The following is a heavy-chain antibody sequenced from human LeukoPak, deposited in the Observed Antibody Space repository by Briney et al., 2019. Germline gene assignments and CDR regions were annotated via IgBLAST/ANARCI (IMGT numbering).Heavy chain of an antibody. CDR1: TFTFSSYN. CDR3: VRDRGSYRPIDY. Sequence: GGSLRLSCAASTFTFSSYNMNWVRQAPGKGLEWVSSISSSGTYIYYRDSVKGRFTVSRDNAENSLYLEMNSLRVEDTAIYYCVRDRGSYRPIDYWGQGTLVTVSS. D-gene: IGHD1-26*01. CDR2: ISSSGTYI. J-gene: IGHJ4*02. V-gene: IGHV3-21*01.